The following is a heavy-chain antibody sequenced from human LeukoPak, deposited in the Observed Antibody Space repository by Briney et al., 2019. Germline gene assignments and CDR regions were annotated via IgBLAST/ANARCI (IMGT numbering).Heavy chain of an antibody. J-gene: IGHJ6*03. V-gene: IGHV3-48*01. D-gene: IGHD3-16*01. CDR3: ARVTEMWFGGRGYMDV. CDR2: ILSSSATI. CDR1: GFMFSSYT. Sequence: GGSLRLSCAASGFMFSSYTMNSVRQAPGKGLEWVSYILSSSATIYYGDSVEGRFPISRDNAKNSLYLEMNSLRAEDTAVYYCARVTEMWFGGRGYMDVWGKGTTVTVSS.